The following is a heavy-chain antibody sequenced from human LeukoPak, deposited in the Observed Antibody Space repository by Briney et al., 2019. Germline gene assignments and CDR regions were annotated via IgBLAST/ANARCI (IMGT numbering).Heavy chain of an antibody. CDR1: GVSISSAHW. V-gene: IGHV4-4*02. J-gene: IGHJ4*02. CDR3: AAHRGPTYSPNDY. CDR2: IFHDGRA. D-gene: IGHD3-16*01. Sequence: PSETLSLTCAVSGVSISSAHWWNWVRQSPGKGLEWIGEIFHDGRANYNPSLKSRVVISVDKSNNQFSLNLYSVTAADTAFYYCAAHRGPTYSPNDYWGQGTLVTVSS.